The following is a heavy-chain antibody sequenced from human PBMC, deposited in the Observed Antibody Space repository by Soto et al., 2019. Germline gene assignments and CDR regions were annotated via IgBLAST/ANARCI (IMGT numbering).Heavy chain of an antibody. CDR3: ARLADCSNNICSYGMDV. V-gene: IGHV3-11*06. CDR2: ISSISTYA. J-gene: IGHJ6*02. Sequence: QVQLVESGGGLVKPGGSLRLSWAASGFTFSDYYMSWVRQAPGKGLEWVSYISSISTYANYADSVKGRFTISRDNAKNSLDLQMNSLRDDDTALYYCARLADCSNNICSYGMDVWGQGTTVTVSS. D-gene: IGHD4-4*01. CDR1: GFTFSDYY.